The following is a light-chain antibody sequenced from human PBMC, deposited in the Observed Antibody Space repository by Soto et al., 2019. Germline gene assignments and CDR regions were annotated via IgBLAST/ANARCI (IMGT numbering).Light chain of an antibody. V-gene: IGLV2-23*01. J-gene: IGLJ1*01. CDR2: EDT. CDR3: CSYAGSGTFV. CDR1: SSDVGSYDL. Sequence: QSALTQPASVSGSPGQSITISCTGTSSDVGSYDLVSWYQQPPGKAPKLMIYEDTKRPAGISTRFSGSKAGNAASLTISGLQAEDEADYYCCSYAGSGTFVFGTGTKGTVL.